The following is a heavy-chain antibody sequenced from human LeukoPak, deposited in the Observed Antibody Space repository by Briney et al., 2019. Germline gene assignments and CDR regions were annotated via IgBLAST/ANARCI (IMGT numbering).Heavy chain of an antibody. D-gene: IGHD1-14*01. J-gene: IGHJ4*02. CDR1: GFTFSSYS. CDR3: ARNLYKEVRSDY. CDR2: IKQDGSEK. Sequence: GGSLRLSCAASGFTFSSYSMNWVRQAPGKGLEWVANIKQDGSEKYYVDSVKGRFTISRDNAKNSLYLQMNSLRAEDTAVYYCARNLYKEVRSDYWGQGTLVTVSS. V-gene: IGHV3-7*01.